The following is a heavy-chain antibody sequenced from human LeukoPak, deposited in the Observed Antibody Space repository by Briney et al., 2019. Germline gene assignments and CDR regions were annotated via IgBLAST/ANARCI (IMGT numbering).Heavy chain of an antibody. J-gene: IGHJ4*02. V-gene: IGHV4-59*08. CDR1: GASISSYY. D-gene: IGHD2-21*01. CDR2: IDYSGST. CDR3: ARHYSSDPFDY. Sequence: SETLSLTCSVSGASISSYYWSWIRQPPGKGLEWIGYIDYSGSTNYSPSLKSRVTISADTSKNQFSLKLTSLTAADTALYFCARHYSSDPFDYWGQGTLVAVSS.